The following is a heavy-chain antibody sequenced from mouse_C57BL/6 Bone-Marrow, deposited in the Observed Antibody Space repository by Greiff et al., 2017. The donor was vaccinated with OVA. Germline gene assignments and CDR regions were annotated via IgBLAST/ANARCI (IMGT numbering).Heavy chain of an antibody. Sequence: VQLKQSGPELVKPGASVKMSCKASGYTFTDYYMNWVKQSPGKSLEWIGDINPNNGGTSYNQKFKGKATLTVDKSSSTAYMELRSLTSEDSAVYYCARSSYYGYFDYWGQGTTLTVSS. CDR1: GYTFTDYY. V-gene: IGHV1-26*01. J-gene: IGHJ2*01. CDR3: ARSSYYGYFDY. D-gene: IGHD1-1*01. CDR2: INPNNGGT.